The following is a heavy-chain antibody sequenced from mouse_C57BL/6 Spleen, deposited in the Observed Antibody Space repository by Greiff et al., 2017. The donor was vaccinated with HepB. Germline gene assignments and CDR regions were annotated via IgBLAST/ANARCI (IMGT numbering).Heavy chain of an antibody. CDR3: TRGDGAHWYFDV. J-gene: IGHJ1*03. CDR1: GFTFSSYA. V-gene: IGHV5-9-1*02. Sequence: EVKVVESGEGLVKPGGSLKLSCAASGFTFSSYAMSWVRQTPEKRLEWVAYISSGGDYIYYADTVKGRFTISRDNARNTLYLQMSSLKSEDTAMYYCTRGDGAHWYFDVWGTGTTVTVSS. D-gene: IGHD1-1*02. CDR2: ISSGGDYI.